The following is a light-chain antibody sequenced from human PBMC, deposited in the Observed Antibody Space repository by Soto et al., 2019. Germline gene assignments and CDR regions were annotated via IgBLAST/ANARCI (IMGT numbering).Light chain of an antibody. CDR1: QSISSW. J-gene: IGKJ1*01. CDR2: DAS. V-gene: IGKV1-5*01. Sequence: ESQMIPSPSTLSASIGDRVTITCRASQSISSWLAWYQQKPGKAPKLLIYDASSLESGVPSRFSGSGSGTEFTLTISSLQPDDFATYYCHQYNSAWTFGQGTKVDIK. CDR3: HQYNSAWT.